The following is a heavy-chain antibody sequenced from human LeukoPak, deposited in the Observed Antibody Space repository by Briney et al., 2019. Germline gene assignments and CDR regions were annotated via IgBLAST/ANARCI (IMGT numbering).Heavy chain of an antibody. V-gene: IGHV5-51*01. D-gene: IGHD2-15*01. CDR2: IYPADSDT. CDR1: GYSFTSYW. CDR3: ARTPSRYCSGGYCYSGAFDI. Sequence: GESLKISCKGSGYSFTSYWIGWVRQMPGKGLEWMGIIYPADSDTRYSPSFQGQVTLSADKSISTAYLQWSSLKASDTAMYYCARTPSRYCSGGYCYSGAFDIWGQGTMVTVSS. J-gene: IGHJ3*02.